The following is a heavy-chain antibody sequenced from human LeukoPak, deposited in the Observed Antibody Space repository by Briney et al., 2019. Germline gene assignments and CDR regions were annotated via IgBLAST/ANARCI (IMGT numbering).Heavy chain of an antibody. D-gene: IGHD6-13*01. CDR1: GGSFSGYY. Sequence: PSETLSLTCAVYGGSFSGYYWSWIRQPPGKGLEWIGEINHSGSTNYNPSLKSRVTISVDTSRNQFSLKLSSVTAADTAVYYCARVSGIAAAGIISYWGQGTLVTVFS. CDR2: INHSGST. CDR3: ARVSGIAAAGIISY. J-gene: IGHJ4*02. V-gene: IGHV4-34*01.